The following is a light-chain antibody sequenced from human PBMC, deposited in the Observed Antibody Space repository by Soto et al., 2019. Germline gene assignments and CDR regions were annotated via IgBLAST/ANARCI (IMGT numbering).Light chain of an antibody. CDR3: CSYAGSVV. CDR1: SSDIGAGFD. CDR2: GNT. Sequence: QSVLTQPPSVSGAPGQRVTISCTGSSSDIGAGFDVHWYQHLPGTAPKLLIYGNTNRPSGVPGRFSGSKSGNTASLTISGLQAEDEADYYCCSYAGSVVFGGGTKLTVL. J-gene: IGLJ2*01. V-gene: IGLV1-40*01.